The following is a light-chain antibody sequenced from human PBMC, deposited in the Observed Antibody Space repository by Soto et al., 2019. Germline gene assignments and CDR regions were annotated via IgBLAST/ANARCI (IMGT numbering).Light chain of an antibody. CDR2: SAS. CDR1: QDISRW. Sequence: DIQMTQSPSSVSASVGDRVIITCRARQDISRWLSLYQQKPGKAPKLLIYSASSVISGVPSRFSGSGSGTDFALTITGPEPEDFATYDCQQASRFPNFGRGTKVDI. J-gene: IGKJ4*01. CDR3: QQASRFPN. V-gene: IGKV1-12*01.